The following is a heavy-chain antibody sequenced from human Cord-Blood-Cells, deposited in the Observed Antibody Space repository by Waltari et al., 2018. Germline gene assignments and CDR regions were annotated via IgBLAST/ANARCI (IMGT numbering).Heavy chain of an antibody. V-gene: IGHV4-39*01. CDR1: GGSISSSSYS. Sequence: QLQLQESGPGLVTPSEPLSLTCTVPGGSISSSSYSWGGIRQPPGKGLEWIGSFYYSGSTYYNPSLKSRVTISVDTSKNQFSLKLSAVTAADTAVYYCARRGLLRLFDYWGQGTLVTVSS. CDR3: ARRGLLRLFDY. CDR2: FYYSGST. D-gene: IGHD3-22*01. J-gene: IGHJ4*02.